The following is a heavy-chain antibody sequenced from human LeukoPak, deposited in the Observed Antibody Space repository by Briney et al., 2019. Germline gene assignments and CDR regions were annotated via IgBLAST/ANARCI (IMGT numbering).Heavy chain of an antibody. CDR1: GFSLSTRGVG. CDR2: IYWDDDK. J-gene: IGHJ4*02. D-gene: IGHD2-15*01. Sequence: ESGPTLVKPTQTLTLTCTFSGFSLSTRGVGVGWIRQPPGKALEWLALIYWDDDKRYSPSLKSRLTITKDTSKNQVVLTMTNMDPVDTATYYCARSVVAATYFDYWGQGTLVTVSS. V-gene: IGHV2-5*02. CDR3: ARSVVAATYFDY.